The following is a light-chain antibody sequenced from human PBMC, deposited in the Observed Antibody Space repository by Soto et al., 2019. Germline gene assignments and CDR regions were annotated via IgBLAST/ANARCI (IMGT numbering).Light chain of an antibody. CDR3: QQYNSYSEA. J-gene: IGKJ1*01. CDR1: QTISSW. Sequence: DIQMAQSPSTLSGSVGDRVTITCRASQTISSWLAWYQQKPGKAPKLLIYKASTLKSGVPSRFSGSGSGTEFHLTISSLQPDDFATYYCQQYNSYSEAFGQGTKVDIK. V-gene: IGKV1-5*03. CDR2: KAS.